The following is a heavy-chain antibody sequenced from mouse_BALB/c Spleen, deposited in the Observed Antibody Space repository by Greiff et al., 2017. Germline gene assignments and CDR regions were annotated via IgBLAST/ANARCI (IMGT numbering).Heavy chain of an antibody. CDR3: AREGVYAMDY. V-gene: IGHV5-9-4*01. CDR1: GFTFSRYA. J-gene: IGHJ4*01. Sequence: EVQLVESGGGLVKPGGSLKLSCAASGFTFSRYAMSWVRQSPEKRLEWVAEISSGGSYTYYPDTVTGRFTISRDNAKNTLYLEMSSLRSEDTAMYYCAREGVYAMDYWGQGTSVTVSS. CDR2: ISSGGSYT.